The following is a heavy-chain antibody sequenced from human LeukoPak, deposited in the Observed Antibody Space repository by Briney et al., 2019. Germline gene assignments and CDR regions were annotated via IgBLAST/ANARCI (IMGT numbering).Heavy chain of an antibody. CDR2: IYPGDSDT. CDR3: ARHRYGGGYDFWSGYSDYYYMDV. V-gene: IGHV5-51*01. CDR1: GYSFTSYW. D-gene: IGHD3-3*01. J-gene: IGHJ6*03. Sequence: GASLQISCKGSGYSFTSYWIGWVRQLPGKGLEWMGIIYPGDSDTRYSPSFQGQVTISADKSISTAYLQWSSLKASDTAMYYCARHRYGGGYDFWSGYSDYYYMDVWGKGTAVTVSS.